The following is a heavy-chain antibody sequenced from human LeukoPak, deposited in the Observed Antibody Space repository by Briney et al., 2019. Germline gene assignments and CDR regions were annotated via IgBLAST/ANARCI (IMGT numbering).Heavy chain of an antibody. CDR1: GYTFTSYA. Sequence: ASVKVSCKASGYTFTSYAMNWVRQAPGQGLEWVGWINPNSGDTNYAQRFQGRVTMTRDTSISTAYMELSRLRVDDTAVYYCARGGKSELGACDYWGQGTLVTVSS. V-gene: IGHV1-2*02. J-gene: IGHJ4*02. D-gene: IGHD7-27*01. CDR3: ARGGKSELGACDY. CDR2: INPNSGDT.